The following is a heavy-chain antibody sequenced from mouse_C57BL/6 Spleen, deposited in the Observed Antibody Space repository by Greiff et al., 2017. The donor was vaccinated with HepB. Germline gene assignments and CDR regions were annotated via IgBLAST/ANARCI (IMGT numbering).Heavy chain of an antibody. V-gene: IGHV5-6*01. J-gene: IGHJ4*01. Sequence: EVQWVESGGDLVKPGGSLKLSCAASGFTFSSYGMSWVRQTPDKRLEWVATISSGGSYTYYPDSVKGRFTISRDNAKNTLYLQMGSLKSEDTAMYYCARGMDYWGQGTSVTVSS. CDR3: ARGMDY. CDR2: ISSGGSYT. CDR1: GFTFSSYG.